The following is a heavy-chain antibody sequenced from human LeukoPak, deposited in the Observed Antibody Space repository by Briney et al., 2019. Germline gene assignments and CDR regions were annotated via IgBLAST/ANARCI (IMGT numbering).Heavy chain of an antibody. J-gene: IGHJ4*02. D-gene: IGHD3-22*01. V-gene: IGHV1-2*02. CDR3: ARDVEVARSHYYDSRGLFDY. CDR2: INPNSGGT. Sequence: ASVKVSCKASGYTFTGYYMHWVRQAPGRGLEWMGWINPNSGGTNYAQKFQGRVTMTRDTSISTAYMELSRLRSDDTAVYYCARDVEVARSHYYDSRGLFDYWGQGTLVTVSS. CDR1: GYTFTGYY.